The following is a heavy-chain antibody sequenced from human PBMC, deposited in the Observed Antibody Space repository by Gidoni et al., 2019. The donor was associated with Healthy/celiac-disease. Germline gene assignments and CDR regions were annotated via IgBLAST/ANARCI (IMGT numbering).Heavy chain of an antibody. CDR3: AKGKLRYCDWLGSDYGRYYYYYGMDV. D-gene: IGHD3-9*01. Sequence: WVRQAPGKGLEWVSAISGSGGSTYYADSVKGRFTISRDNSKNTLYLQMNSLRAEDTAVYYCAKGKLRYCDWLGSDYGRYYYYYGMDVWGQGTTVTVSS. V-gene: IGHV3-23*01. CDR2: ISGSGGST. J-gene: IGHJ6*02.